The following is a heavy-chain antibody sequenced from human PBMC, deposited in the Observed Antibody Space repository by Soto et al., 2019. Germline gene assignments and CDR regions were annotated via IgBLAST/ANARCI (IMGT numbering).Heavy chain of an antibody. CDR2: ISSSSSTI. J-gene: IGHJ5*02. CDR3: ARASEMVS. Sequence: ESGGGLVQPGGSLRLSCAASGFTFSSYSMNWVRQAPGKGLEWVSYISSSSSTIYYADSVKGRFTISRDNAKNSLYLQMNSLRAEDTAVYYCARASEMVSWGQGTLVTVSS. D-gene: IGHD2-8*01. V-gene: IGHV3-48*01. CDR1: GFTFSSYS.